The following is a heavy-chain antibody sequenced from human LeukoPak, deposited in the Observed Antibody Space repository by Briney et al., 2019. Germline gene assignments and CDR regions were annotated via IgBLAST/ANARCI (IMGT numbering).Heavy chain of an antibody. J-gene: IGHJ4*02. CDR3: ARDLPPYYFDY. Sequence: SSVRVSCKASGGIFSSYAISWVRQAPGQGLEWMGRIIPILGIANYAQKFQGRVTITADKSTSTAYMDLSSLRSEDTAVYYCARDLPPYYFDYWGQGTLVTVSS. CDR1: GGIFSSYA. CDR2: IIPILGIA. V-gene: IGHV1-69*04.